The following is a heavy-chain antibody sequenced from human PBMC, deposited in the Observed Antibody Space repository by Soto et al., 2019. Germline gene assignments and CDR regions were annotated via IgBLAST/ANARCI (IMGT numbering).Heavy chain of an antibody. Sequence: GGSLRLSCEASGFTLSSYWMSWIRQAPGKGLERVANTRQDGGQSYLVDSVQGRFTISRDNAKNSVYLQMNSLRAEDTAVYYCVRDGGTGWHFDSWGQGTLVTVSS. V-gene: IGHV3-7*01. CDR3: VRDGGTGWHFDS. J-gene: IGHJ4*02. CDR2: TRQDGGQS. CDR1: GFTLSSYW. D-gene: IGHD6-19*01.